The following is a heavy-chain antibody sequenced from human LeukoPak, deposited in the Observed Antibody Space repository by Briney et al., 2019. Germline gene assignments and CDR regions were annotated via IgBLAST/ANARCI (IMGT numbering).Heavy chain of an antibody. J-gene: IGHJ4*02. D-gene: IGHD2-15*01. CDR1: GGSISSTNW. CDR3: ASVAEGSRGDLNN. V-gene: IGHV4-4*02. CDR2: IYHSGNT. Sequence: SETLSLTCAGSGGSISSTNWWRWVRQPPGKGLEWIGEIYHSGNTNYNPALKSRVIISVDKSNNEFSLKLNSVTAADTAVYYCASVAEGSRGDLNNWGQGTLVTVSS.